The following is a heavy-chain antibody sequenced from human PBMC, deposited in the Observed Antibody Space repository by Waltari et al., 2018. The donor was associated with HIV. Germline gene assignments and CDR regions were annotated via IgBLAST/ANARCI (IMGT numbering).Heavy chain of an antibody. J-gene: IGHJ4*02. V-gene: IGHV3-9*01. Sequence: EVHLVESGGGLVQPGRSLRISCAASGFTFDDYALHWVRQTPGKGLEWVSGISWNSGSIGYADSVKGRFTISRDNAKNSLFLQMNSLRPEDTAFYYCAKGPTLTSPPTYFNYWGQGTLVTVSS. CDR2: ISWNSGSI. CDR3: AKGPTLTSPPTYFNY. CDR1: GFTFDDYA. D-gene: IGHD2-2*01.